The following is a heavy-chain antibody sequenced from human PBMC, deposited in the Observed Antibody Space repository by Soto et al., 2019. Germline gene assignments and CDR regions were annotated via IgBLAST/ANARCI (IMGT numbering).Heavy chain of an antibody. CDR1: GFTFSSYA. Sequence: EVQLLESGGGLVQPGGSLRLSCAASGFTFSSYAMNWVRQAPGKGLEWFSAISGSGGSTYYADSVKGRFTISRDNSKNTLYLQMNSLRAEDTAVYYCAKALSRHITFGGVIARHYFDYWGQGTLVTVSS. V-gene: IGHV3-23*01. CDR3: AKALSRHITFGGVIARHYFDY. D-gene: IGHD3-16*01. CDR2: ISGSGGST. J-gene: IGHJ4*02.